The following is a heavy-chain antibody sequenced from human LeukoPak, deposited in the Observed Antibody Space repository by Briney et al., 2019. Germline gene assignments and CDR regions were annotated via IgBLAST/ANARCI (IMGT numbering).Heavy chain of an antibody. CDR3: VREYCGGDCYTDF. V-gene: IGHV3-74*01. CDR2: LNSDASVT. CDR1: GFTFSIYW. Sequence: GGSLRLSCAASGFTFSIYWMHWVGQTPGKGLVWVSRLNSDASVTSYADSVKGRFTISRDNAKNTLYLQINSLRAEDTALYYCVREYCGGDCYTDFWGQGTLVTVSS. J-gene: IGHJ4*02. D-gene: IGHD2-21*02.